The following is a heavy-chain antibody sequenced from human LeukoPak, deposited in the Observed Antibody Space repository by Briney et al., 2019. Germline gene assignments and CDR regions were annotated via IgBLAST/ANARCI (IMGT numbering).Heavy chain of an antibody. J-gene: IGHJ4*02. D-gene: IGHD6-13*01. Sequence: SETLSLTCAVYGGSLTSYYWSWIRQPPGKGLEWIGYMYYSGNSYYNPSLKSRVTISVDTSKNQFSLKLSSMTAADTAVYYCASYSNSWYYFDYWGQGTLVTVSS. CDR2: MYYSGNS. CDR1: GGSLTSYY. CDR3: ASYSNSWYYFDY. V-gene: IGHV4-59*01.